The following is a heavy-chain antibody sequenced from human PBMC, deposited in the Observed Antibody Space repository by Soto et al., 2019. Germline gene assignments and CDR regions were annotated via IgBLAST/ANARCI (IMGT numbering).Heavy chain of an antibody. CDR3: ARGLYSSSVFDY. CDR2: IYSGGST. J-gene: IGHJ4*02. D-gene: IGHD6-6*01. V-gene: IGHV3-53*01. CDR1: GFTVSSNY. Sequence: LRLSCAASGFTVSSNYMSWVRQAPGKGLEWVSVIYSGGSTYYADSVKGRFTISRDNSKNTLYLQMNSLRAEDTAVYYCARGLYSSSVFDYWGQGTLVTVSS.